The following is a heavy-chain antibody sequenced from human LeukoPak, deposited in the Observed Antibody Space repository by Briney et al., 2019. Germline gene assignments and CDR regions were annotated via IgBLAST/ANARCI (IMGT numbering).Heavy chain of an antibody. CDR2: ISGSGGSA. D-gene: IGHD3-22*01. Sequence: GGSLRLSCAASGFTFSSYSMTWVRLAPGKGLEWVSAISGSGGSAYYADSVKGRFTISRDNSMNTLYLQMNSLRAEDTAVYYCAKDREYYYGSNGYYRFDYWGQGTLATVSS. J-gene: IGHJ4*02. CDR3: AKDREYYYGSNGYYRFDY. CDR1: GFTFSSYS. V-gene: IGHV3-23*01.